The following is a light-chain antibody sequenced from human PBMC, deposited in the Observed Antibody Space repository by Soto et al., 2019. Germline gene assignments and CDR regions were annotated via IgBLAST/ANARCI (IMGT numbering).Light chain of an antibody. CDR1: SGHSSYA. J-gene: IGLJ2*01. CDR3: QTWGSGIPVV. CDR2: LNSDGSH. Sequence: QSVLTQSPSASASLGASVKLTCTLSSGHSSYAIAWHQQQAEKGPRYLMKLNSDGSHSKGDGIPDRFSGSSSGAERYLTISSLQSEDEADYYCQTWGSGIPVVFGGGTKLTVL. V-gene: IGLV4-69*01.